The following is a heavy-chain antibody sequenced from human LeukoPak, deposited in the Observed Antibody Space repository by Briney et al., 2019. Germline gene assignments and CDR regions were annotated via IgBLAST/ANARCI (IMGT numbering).Heavy chain of an antibody. V-gene: IGHV7-4-1*02. CDR3: ARDVGYYDSSGYYLGWFDP. J-gene: IGHJ5*02. D-gene: IGHD3-22*01. CDR1: GYSFRDYY. CDR2: IDSKTGNP. Sequence: GASVKVSCTASGYSFRDYYIHWLRQAPGQGLEWIGWIDSKTGNPTHAQGFTGRFVFSLDTSVTTAYLQISSLKAEDTAVYYCARDVGYYDSSGYYLGWFDPWGQGTLVTVSS.